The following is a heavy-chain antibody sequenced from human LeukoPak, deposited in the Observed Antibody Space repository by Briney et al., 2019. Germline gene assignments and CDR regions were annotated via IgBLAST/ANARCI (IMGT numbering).Heavy chain of an antibody. CDR3: AKDVFWEGVGDSVVVPGY. CDR1: GFTFSTYW. Sequence: GGSLRLSCTASGFTFSTYWMSWVRQAPGKGLEWVANTREDGSEKYYVDSVKGRFTISRDNAKNSLYLQMNSLRAEDTAVYYCAKDVFWEGVGDSVVVPGYWGQGTLVTVSS. J-gene: IGHJ4*02. CDR2: TREDGSEK. V-gene: IGHV3-7*01. D-gene: IGHD2-2*01.